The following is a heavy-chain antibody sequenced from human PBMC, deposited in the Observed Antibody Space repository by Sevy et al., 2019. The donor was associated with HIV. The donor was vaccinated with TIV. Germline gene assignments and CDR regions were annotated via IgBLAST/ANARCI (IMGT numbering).Heavy chain of an antibody. CDR1: GVTFSSYS. Sequence: GGSLRLSCAASGVTFSSYSMNWVRPAPGKGLEWGLSISSSSSYIYYADSVKGRLTNARDNAKNSLYLQMNSLRAEDTAVYYCARDPPGIVESTLDYYYGMEVWGQGTMVTVSS. D-gene: IGHD1-26*01. J-gene: IGHJ6*02. V-gene: IGHV3-21*01. CDR2: ISSSSSYI. CDR3: ARDPPGIVESTLDYYYGMEV.